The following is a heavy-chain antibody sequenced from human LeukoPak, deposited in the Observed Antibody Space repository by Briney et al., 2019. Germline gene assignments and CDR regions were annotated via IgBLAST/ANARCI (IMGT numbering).Heavy chain of an antibody. CDR1: GFTVSSNY. V-gene: IGHV3-53*01. CDR2: IYGGGGT. D-gene: IGHD2-21*01. CDR3: ARGGLFHFDY. J-gene: IGHJ4*02. Sequence: GGSLRLSCAASGFTVSSNYMSWVRQAQGKGLEWVSVIYGGGGTYYADSVKGRFTISRDNSKNTLYLQMNSLTAEDTALYYCARGGLFHFDYWGQGTLVTVSS.